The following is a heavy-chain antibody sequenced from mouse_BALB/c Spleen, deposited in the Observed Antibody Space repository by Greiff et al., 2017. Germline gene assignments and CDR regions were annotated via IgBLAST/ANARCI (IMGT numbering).Heavy chain of an antibody. D-gene: IGHD2-4*01. Sequence: EVNVVESGGGLVQPGGSRKLSCAASGFTFSSFGMHWVRQAPEKGLEWVAYISSGSSTIYYADTVKGRFTISRDNPKNTLFLQMTSLRSEDTAMYYCASSLMIMTTRYAMDYWGQGTSVTVSS. CDR3: ASSLMIMTTRYAMDY. CDR2: ISSGSSTI. V-gene: IGHV5-17*02. CDR1: GFTFSSFG. J-gene: IGHJ4*01.